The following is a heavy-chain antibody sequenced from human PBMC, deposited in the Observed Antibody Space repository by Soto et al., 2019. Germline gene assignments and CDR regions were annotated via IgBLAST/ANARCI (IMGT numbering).Heavy chain of an antibody. V-gene: IGHV3-23*01. J-gene: IGHJ4*02. D-gene: IGHD2-2*01. CDR3: AKEDCTTASCYGGIDY. CDR2: FSCSGDKS. CDR1: GITISNFA. Sequence: PGESLRLSCEASGITISNFAMSLLRQAPGKGLEWISTFSCSGDKSYYADSVKGRFTISRDSSQNALYLLINSLRADDTAVYYCAKEDCTTASCYGGIDYWGQGP.